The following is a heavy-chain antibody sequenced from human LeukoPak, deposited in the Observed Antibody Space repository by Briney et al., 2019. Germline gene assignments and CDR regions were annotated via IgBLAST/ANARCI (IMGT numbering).Heavy chain of an antibody. J-gene: IGHJ4*02. CDR2: IWYDGSNK. V-gene: IGHV3-33*08. Sequence: PGGSLRLSCAASGFTFSSYTMSWVRQAPGKGLEWVAVIWYDGSNKYYADSVKGRFTISRDNSKNTLYLQMNSLRAEDTAVYYCASDSSGYFHYWGQGTLVTVSS. D-gene: IGHD3-22*01. CDR1: GFTFSSYT. CDR3: ASDSSGYFHY.